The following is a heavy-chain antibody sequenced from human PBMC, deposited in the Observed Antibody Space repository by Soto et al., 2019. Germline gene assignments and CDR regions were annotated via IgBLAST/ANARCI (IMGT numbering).Heavy chain of an antibody. CDR1: GFTFGDYA. J-gene: IGHJ4*02. Sequence: PGGSLRLSCTASGFTFGDYAMSWFRQAPGKGLEWVGFIRSKAYGGTTEYAASVKGRFTISRDDSKSIAYLQMNSLKTEDTAVYYCTRAPPPYSSGWYGHYWGQGTLVTVSS. D-gene: IGHD6-19*01. CDR2: IRSKAYGGTT. CDR3: TRAPPPYSSGWYGHY. V-gene: IGHV3-49*03.